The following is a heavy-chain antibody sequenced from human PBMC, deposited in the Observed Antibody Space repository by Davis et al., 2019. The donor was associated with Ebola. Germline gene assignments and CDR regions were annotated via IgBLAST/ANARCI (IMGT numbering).Heavy chain of an antibody. J-gene: IGHJ5*02. CDR3: AKGGAAAAKGWFDP. Sequence: GESLKISCAASGFTFSSYAMSWVRQAPGKGLEWVSAISGSGGSTYYADSVKGRFTISRDNSKNTLYLQMNSLRAEDTAVYYCAKGGAAAAKGWFDPWGQGTLVTVSS. CDR1: GFTFSSYA. CDR2: ISGSGGST. V-gene: IGHV3-23*01. D-gene: IGHD6-13*01.